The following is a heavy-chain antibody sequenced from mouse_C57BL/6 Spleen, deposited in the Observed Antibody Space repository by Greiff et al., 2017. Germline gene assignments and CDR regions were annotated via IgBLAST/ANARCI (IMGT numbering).Heavy chain of an antibody. J-gene: IGHJ1*03. CDR1: GYTFTSYW. D-gene: IGHD1-1*01. Sequence: QVQLQQSGAELVKPGASVKLSCKASGYTFTSYWMHWVKQRPGQGLEWIGMIHPNSGSTNYNEKFKSKATLTVDKSSSTAYMQLSSLTSEDSAVYYCARFITTSDFDVWGTGTTVTVSS. CDR3: ARFITTSDFDV. CDR2: IHPNSGST. V-gene: IGHV1-64*01.